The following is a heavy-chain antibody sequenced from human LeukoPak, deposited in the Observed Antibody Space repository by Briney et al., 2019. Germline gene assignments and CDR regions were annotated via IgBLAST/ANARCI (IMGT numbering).Heavy chain of an antibody. V-gene: IGHV3-23*01. CDR1: GFTFSSYA. CDR2: ISGSGGST. J-gene: IGHJ6*03. CDR3: AKDVYYYDSSGSYYGRNYYYMDV. D-gene: IGHD3-22*01. Sequence: GGTLRLSCAASGFTFSSYAMSWVRQAPGKGLEWVSAISGSGGSTYYADSVKGRFTISRDNSKNTLYLQMNSLRAEDTAVYYCAKDVYYYDSSGSYYGRNYYYMDVWGKGTTVTVSS.